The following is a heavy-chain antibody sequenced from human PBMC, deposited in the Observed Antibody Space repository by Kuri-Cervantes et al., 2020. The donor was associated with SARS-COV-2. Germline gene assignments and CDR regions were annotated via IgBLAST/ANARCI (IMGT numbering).Heavy chain of an antibody. D-gene: IGHD6-13*01. CDR2: ISSSSSYI. Sequence: GASLKISYAASGFTFSSYSMNWVRQAPGKGLEWVSSISSSSSYIYYADSVKGRFTTSRDNAKNSLYLQMNSLSAEDTAVYYCARVLLLLAAKDYWGQGTLVTVSS. J-gene: IGHJ4*02. CDR3: ARVLLLLAAKDY. V-gene: IGHV3-21*01. CDR1: GFTFSSYS.